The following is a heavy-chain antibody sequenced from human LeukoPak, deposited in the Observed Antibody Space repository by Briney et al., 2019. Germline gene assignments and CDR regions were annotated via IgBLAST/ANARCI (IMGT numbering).Heavy chain of an antibody. J-gene: IGHJ5*02. CDR3: ARATAYCSGGSCLGLNWFDP. CDR2: INPNSGGT. Sequence: ASVKVSCKASGYTFTGYYMHWVRQAPGQGLEWMGWINPNSGGTNYAQKFQGRATMTRDTSISTAYMELSRLRSDDTAVYYCARATAYCSGGSCLGLNWFDPWGQGTLVTVSS. V-gene: IGHV1-2*02. D-gene: IGHD2-15*01. CDR1: GYTFTGYY.